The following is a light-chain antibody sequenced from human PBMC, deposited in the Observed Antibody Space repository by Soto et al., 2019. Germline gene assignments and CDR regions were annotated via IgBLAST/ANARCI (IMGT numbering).Light chain of an antibody. J-gene: IGLJ1*01. CDR1: SSDVGGYNY. CDR2: EVS. V-gene: IGLV2-14*01. CDR3: SSYTSSSTSSV. Sequence: QSALTQPASVSGSPGQSITISCTGTSSDVGGYNYVSWYQQHPGEAPKLMIYEVSNRPSGVSNRFSGSKSGNTASLTISGLQAEDEADYYCSSYTSSSTSSVFGTGTKLTVL.